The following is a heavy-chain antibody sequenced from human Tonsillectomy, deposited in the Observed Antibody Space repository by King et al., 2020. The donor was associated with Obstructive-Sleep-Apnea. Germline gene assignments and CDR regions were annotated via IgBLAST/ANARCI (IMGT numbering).Heavy chain of an antibody. D-gene: IGHD6-19*01. CDR3: AGVVGSGWYYFDY. V-gene: IGHV4-4*07. J-gene: IGHJ4*02. CDR1: GGSISTYY. CDR2: IYTSGIT. Sequence: QLQESGPGLVKPSETLSLTCTVSGGSISTYYWSWIRQPAGKELEWIGRIYTSGITNYTPSLKSRVTMSLDTSKNQFSLKLRSVTAADTAVYYCAGVVGSGWYYFDYWGQGTLVTVSS.